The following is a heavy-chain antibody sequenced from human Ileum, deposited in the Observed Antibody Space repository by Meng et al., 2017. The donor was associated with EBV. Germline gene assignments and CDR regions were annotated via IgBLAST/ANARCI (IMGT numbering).Heavy chain of an antibody. CDR1: GFSLSTSGVG. J-gene: IGHJ5*01. V-gene: IGHV2-5*01. CDR3: ALRPRQLLRGWFDS. CDR2: IYGQGDK. D-gene: IGHD6-13*01. Sequence: QIPLKESAPPVVKPTQTLPLACTFSGFSLSTSGVGVGWIRQPPGKALEWLAMIYGQGDKHYSPSLTSRLTITKDTSKNQVVLTMTNMDSVDTATYYCALRPRQLLRGWFDSWGQGALVTVSS.